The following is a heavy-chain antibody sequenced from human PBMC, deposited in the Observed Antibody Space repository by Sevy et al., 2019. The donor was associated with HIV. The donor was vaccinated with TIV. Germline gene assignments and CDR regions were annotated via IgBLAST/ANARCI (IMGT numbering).Heavy chain of an antibody. Sequence: GGSLRLSCAASGFAFSGYWMHWVRQAPGKGLEWVANINEDGTTKYYVDSVKGRFTISRNNAQKSLFLQMNDVRVDDTAIYYCARARGAAAAYWGQGTMVTVSS. D-gene: IGHD2-2*01. J-gene: IGHJ4*02. CDR2: INEDGTTK. V-gene: IGHV3-7*03. CDR1: GFAFSGYW. CDR3: ARARGAAAAY.